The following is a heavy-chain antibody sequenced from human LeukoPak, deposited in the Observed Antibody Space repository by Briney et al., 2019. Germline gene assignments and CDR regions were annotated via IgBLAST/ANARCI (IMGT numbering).Heavy chain of an antibody. J-gene: IGHJ3*02. V-gene: IGHV3-74*03. Sequence: GGSLRLSCAASGFIFSSFWMHWVRQAPGKGLVWVSRINTDGSSTTYADSVKGRFTISRDNAKNTLYLQMNSLRAEDTAVYYCARDGGVPAVKAFDIWGQGTMVTVSS. CDR2: INTDGSST. CDR1: GFIFSSFW. CDR3: ARDGGVPAVKAFDI. D-gene: IGHD2-2*01.